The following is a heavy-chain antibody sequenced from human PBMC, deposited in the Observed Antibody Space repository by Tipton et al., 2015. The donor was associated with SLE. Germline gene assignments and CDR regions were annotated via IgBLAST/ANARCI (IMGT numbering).Heavy chain of an antibody. D-gene: IGHD2-2*01. CDR2: IIHSGVT. V-gene: IGHV4-34*12. Sequence: TLSLTCAVSDGSFNGYFWTWIRQPPGKGLEWIAEIIHSGVTNYNPSLRSRVTISVDMSKSQVSLKLSSVTAADTAVYYCARRGSSYGEGFDYWGQGTSVTVSS. CDR1: DGSFNGYF. CDR3: ARRGSSYGEGFDY. J-gene: IGHJ4*02.